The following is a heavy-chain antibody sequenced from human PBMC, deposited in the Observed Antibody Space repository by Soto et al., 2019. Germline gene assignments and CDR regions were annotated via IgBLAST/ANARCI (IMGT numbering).Heavy chain of an antibody. V-gene: IGHV3-23*01. CDR3: ARILYSSQRDGVDV. D-gene: IGHD2-8*01. CDR1: GFTFSSYP. CDR2: ISGNSDAI. J-gene: IGHJ6*02. Sequence: LRLSCAASGFTFSSYPMTWVRQAPGKGLEWVSSISGNSDAIFYADSVKGRFTISRDNSRTTLYLQMNSLRAEDMAIYYCARILYSSQRDGVDVWGQGTTVTVSS.